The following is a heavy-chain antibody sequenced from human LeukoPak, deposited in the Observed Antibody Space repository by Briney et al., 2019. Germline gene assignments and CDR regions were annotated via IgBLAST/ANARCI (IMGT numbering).Heavy chain of an antibody. CDR3: ARGDGSGSYGIFYGMDV. CDR1: GFTFSDYY. CDR2: ISSSGRTI. V-gene: IGHV3-11*01. D-gene: IGHD3-10*01. J-gene: IGHJ6*02. Sequence: PGGSLRLSCAASGFTFSDYYVNWIRQAPGKGLEWVSYISSSGRTIYYADSVKGRFTISRDNAKNSLYLQMNSLRAEDTAVYYCARGDGSGSYGIFYGMDVWGQGTTVTVSS.